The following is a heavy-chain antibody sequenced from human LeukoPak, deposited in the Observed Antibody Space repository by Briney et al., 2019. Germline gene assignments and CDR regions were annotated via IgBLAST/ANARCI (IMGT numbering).Heavy chain of an antibody. Sequence: GGSLRLSCAASEFTFSTYAMQWVRQAPGKGLEWVALISYDGSNKYFADSVKGRFTVSRDSSKNTLFLQMHSLNTEDTAVYYCTRLVGDWGHDSWGQGTLVTVSS. CDR3: TRLVGDWGHDS. CDR2: ISYDGSNK. CDR1: EFTFSTYA. V-gene: IGHV3-30*03. J-gene: IGHJ4*02. D-gene: IGHD2-21*02.